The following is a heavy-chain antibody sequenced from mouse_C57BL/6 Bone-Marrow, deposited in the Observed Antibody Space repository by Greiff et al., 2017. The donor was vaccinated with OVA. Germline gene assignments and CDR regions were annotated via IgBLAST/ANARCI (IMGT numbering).Heavy chain of an antibody. V-gene: IGHV2-3*01. CDR3: AKTTPVPYYYAMDY. J-gene: IGHJ4*01. Sequence: VKLVESGPGLVAPSQSLSITCTVPGFSLTSYGVSWVRQPPGKGLEWLGVIWGDGSTNYHSALISRLSISKDNSKSQVFLKLNSLQTDDTATYYCAKTTPVPYYYAMDYWGQGTSVTVSS. CDR1: GFSLTSYG. D-gene: IGHD1-1*01. CDR2: IWGDGST.